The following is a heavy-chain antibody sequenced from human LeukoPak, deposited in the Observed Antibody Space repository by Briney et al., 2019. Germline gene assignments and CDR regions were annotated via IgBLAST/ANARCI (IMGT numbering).Heavy chain of an antibody. CDR2: MNPNSGST. D-gene: IGHD1-14*01. CDR3: ARGAGGRARNWFDP. CDR1: GYTFTSYD. V-gene: IGHV1-8*03. Sequence: GASVKVSCKASGYTFTSYDINWVRQATGQGLEWMGWMNPNSGSTGYAQKFQGRVTITRNTSISTAYMELSSLRSEDTAVYYCARGAGGRARNWFDPWGQGTLVTVSS. J-gene: IGHJ5*02.